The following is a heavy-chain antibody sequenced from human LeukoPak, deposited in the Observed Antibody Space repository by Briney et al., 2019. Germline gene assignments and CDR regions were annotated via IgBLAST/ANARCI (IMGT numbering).Heavy chain of an antibody. V-gene: IGHV3-53*01. Sequence: QTSETLSLTCTVSGGSISSCSYYWGWVRQAPGKGLEWVSVLYSGGTKYYEASVKGRFTISSDNSKNTLYLQMNSLRAEDTAVYYCARAPGSGYSQTSFDYWGQGTLVTVSS. CDR1: GGSISSCSYY. D-gene: IGHD3-22*01. J-gene: IGHJ4*02. CDR2: LYSGGTK. CDR3: ARAPGSGYSQTSFDY.